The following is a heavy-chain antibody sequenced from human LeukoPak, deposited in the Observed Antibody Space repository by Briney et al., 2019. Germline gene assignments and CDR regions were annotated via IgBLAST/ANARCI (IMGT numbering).Heavy chain of an antibody. D-gene: IGHD3-3*01. CDR1: RFAFSSYV. Sequence: GGSLRLSCAASRFAFSSYVMSWVRQAPGKGLEWVSTITTGGTDTYYADSVKGRFTISRDNSKNTLFLQMNSLSAEDTAVYYCARVLNPPFWYFDYWGQGTLVTVSS. CDR2: ITTGGTDT. J-gene: IGHJ4*02. V-gene: IGHV3-23*05. CDR3: ARVLNPPFWYFDY.